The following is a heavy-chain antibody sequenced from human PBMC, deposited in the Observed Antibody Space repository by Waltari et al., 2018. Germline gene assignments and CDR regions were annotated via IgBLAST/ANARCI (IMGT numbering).Heavy chain of an antibody. J-gene: IGHJ4*02. CDR2: INPDGSTT. CDR3: VRSLLSRASADY. Sequence: EVQLVESGGGLVQPGGSLRLSCAASGFTFSSSWMHWVRQAPGKGLVGVSRINPDGSTTPYADSVKVRFTISRDNAKNTVYLQMNSLRAEDTAVYYCVRSLLSRASADYWGQGTLVTVSS. CDR1: GFTFSSSW. V-gene: IGHV3-74*01. D-gene: IGHD6-6*01.